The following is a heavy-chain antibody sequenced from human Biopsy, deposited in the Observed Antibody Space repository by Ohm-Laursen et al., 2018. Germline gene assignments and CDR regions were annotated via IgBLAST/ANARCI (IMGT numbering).Heavy chain of an antibody. CDR1: GFTFSKFS. D-gene: IGHD5-24*01. CDR3: ARDEI. Sequence: SLRLSCAASGFTFSKFSMIWVRQAPGKGLEWVSSISGTRNYIYYRDSVKGRFTISRDNAENSMYLQMSSLTVDDTAVYYCARDEIWGQGTLVTVSS. J-gene: IGHJ4*02. V-gene: IGHV3-21*01. CDR2: ISGTRNYI.